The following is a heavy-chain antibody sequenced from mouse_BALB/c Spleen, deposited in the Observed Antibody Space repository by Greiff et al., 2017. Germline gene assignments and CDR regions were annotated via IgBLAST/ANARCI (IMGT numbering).Heavy chain of an antibody. V-gene: IGHV5-6-5*01. D-gene: IGHD6-5*01. CDR2: ISSGGST. CDR1: GFTFSSYA. J-gene: IGHJ3*01. Sequence: EVQGVESGGGLVKPGGSLKLSCAASGFTFSSYAMSWVRQTPEKRLEWVASISSGGSTYYPDSVKGRFTISRDNARNILYLQMSSLRSEDTAMYYCARGDGLWAWFAYWGQGTLVTVSA. CDR3: ARGDGLWAWFAY.